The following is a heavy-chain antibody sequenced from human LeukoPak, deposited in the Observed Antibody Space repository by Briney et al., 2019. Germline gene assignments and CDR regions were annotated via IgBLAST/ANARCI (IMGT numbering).Heavy chain of an antibody. CDR3: ASRDSSGYWFDY. V-gene: IGHV4-34*01. D-gene: IGHD3-22*01. CDR1: GGSFRVYY. J-gene: IGHJ4*02. CDR2: INHSGST. Sequence: SETLSLTCAVHGGSFRVYYWSWIRQPPGKGLEWIGEINHSGSTNYNPSLKSRVTISVDTSKNQFSLKLSSVTAADKAVYYCASRDSSGYWFDYWGQGTLVTVSS.